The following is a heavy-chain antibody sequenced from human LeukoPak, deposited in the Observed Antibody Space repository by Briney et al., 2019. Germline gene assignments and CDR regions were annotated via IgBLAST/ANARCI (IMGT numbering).Heavy chain of an antibody. Sequence: GRSLRLSCAASGFTFSSYAMRWVRQAPGKGLEWVAVISYDGSNKYYADSVKGRFTISRENSKNTLYLQMNSLRAEDTAVYYCARAIYGSGTDYWGQGTLVTVSS. J-gene: IGHJ4*02. CDR3: ARAIYGSGTDY. D-gene: IGHD1-26*01. CDR2: ISYDGSNK. V-gene: IGHV3-30-3*01. CDR1: GFTFSSYA.